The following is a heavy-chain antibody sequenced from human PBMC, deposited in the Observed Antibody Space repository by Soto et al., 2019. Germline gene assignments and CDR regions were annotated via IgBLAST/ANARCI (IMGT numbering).Heavy chain of an antibody. CDR1: GYTFTSYY. D-gene: IGHD5-12*01. CDR3: SRLPPERYSAYDFPMDV. V-gene: IGHV1-46*03. J-gene: IGHJ6*02. Sequence: ASVKVSCKASGYTFTSYYMHWVRQAPGQVLEWMGIINPSGGTPQYAASVKGRFSISRDDSKSIAYLQMNNLKTDDTAVYYCSRLPPERYSAYDFPMDVWGQGTTVTVSS. CDR2: INPSGGTP.